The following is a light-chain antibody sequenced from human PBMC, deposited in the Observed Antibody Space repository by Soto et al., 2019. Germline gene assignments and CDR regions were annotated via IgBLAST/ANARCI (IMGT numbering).Light chain of an antibody. CDR2: SAS. CDR1: QSVSSN. J-gene: IGKJ1*01. CDR3: PQYSNSRT. V-gene: IGKV3-15*01. Sequence: EIVMTQSPATLSVSPGERVTLSCRASQSVSSNLAWYQQKPGQAPRLLIYSASTRATGIPARFSGSGSGTKFTLTVSSLQSEDFAVYYCPQYSNSRTFGQGTKVEIK.